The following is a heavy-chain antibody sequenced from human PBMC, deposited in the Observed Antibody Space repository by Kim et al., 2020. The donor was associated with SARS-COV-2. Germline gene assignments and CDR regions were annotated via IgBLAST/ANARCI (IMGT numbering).Heavy chain of an antibody. D-gene: IGHD2-8*01. J-gene: IGHJ4*02. CDR2: IYPGDSDT. CDR1: GYSFTSYW. CDR3: ARPLISGADRSDY. V-gene: IGHV5-51*01. Sequence: GESLKISCKGSGYSFTSYWIGWVRQMPGKGLEWMGIIYPGDSDTRYSPYFQGQVTISADKTISTAYLQWSSLKASDTAMYYCARPLISGADRSDYWGQGTLVTVAS.